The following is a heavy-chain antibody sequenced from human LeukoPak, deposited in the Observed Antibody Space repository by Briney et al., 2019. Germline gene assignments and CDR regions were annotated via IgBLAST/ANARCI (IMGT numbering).Heavy chain of an antibody. CDR3: TSSGSYPY. V-gene: IGHV3-48*01. J-gene: IGHJ4*02. CDR1: GFTFSSYW. CDR2: ISSSSTI. D-gene: IGHD1-26*01. Sequence: GGSLRLSCAASGFTFSSYWMSWVRQAPGKGLEWVSDISSSSTIDYADSVKGRFTISRDNAKNSLYLQMNSLRAEDTAMYYCTSSGSYPYWGQGTLVTVSS.